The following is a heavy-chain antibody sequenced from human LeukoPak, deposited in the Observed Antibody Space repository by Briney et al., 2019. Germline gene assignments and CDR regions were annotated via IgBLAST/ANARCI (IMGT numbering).Heavy chain of an antibody. CDR2: IYPGDSDT. J-gene: IGHJ5*02. D-gene: IGHD2-21*02. CDR3: ARLRQIAYCGGDCYSDSNWFDP. Sequence: GESLKISCKGSGYSFTSYWIGWVRQMPGKGLEWMGIIYPGDSDTRYSPSFQGQVTISADKSISTAYLQWSSLKASDTAMYYCARLRQIAYCGGDCYSDSNWFDPWGQGTLVTVSS. V-gene: IGHV5-51*01. CDR1: GYSFTSYW.